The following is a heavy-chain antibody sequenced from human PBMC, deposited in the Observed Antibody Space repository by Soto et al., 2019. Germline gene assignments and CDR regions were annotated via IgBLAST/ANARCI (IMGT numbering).Heavy chain of an antibody. Sequence: GGSLRLSCAASGFVFRSYWMSWVRQAPGKGLEWVANINQDGSEKYYVDSVRGRFIISRDNAENSLYLQMNSLRAEDTALYYCARAGAAAGLYLDNWGQGTLVTVS. D-gene: IGHD6-19*01. CDR3: ARAGAAAGLYLDN. CDR2: INQDGSEK. J-gene: IGHJ4*02. CDR1: GFVFRSYW. V-gene: IGHV3-7*01.